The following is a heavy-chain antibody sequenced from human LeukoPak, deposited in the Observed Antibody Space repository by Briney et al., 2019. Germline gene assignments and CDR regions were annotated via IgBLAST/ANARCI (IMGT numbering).Heavy chain of an antibody. CDR1: GYTFTNNY. V-gene: IGHV1-46*01. J-gene: IGHJ4*02. CDR2: IYPRDGST. CDR3: ARDQEGFDY. Sequence: AASVKVSCKASGYTFTNNYLHWVRQAPGQGLEWMGMIYPRDGSTSYAQNFQGRVTVTRDASTTTVHMELRGLGSEDTAVYYCARDQEGFDYWGQGTVVTVSS.